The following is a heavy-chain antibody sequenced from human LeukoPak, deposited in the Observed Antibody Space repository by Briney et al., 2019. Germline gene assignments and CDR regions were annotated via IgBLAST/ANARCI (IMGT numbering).Heavy chain of an antibody. CDR3: ARDPGLYYFDY. V-gene: IGHV4-30-4*08. J-gene: IGHJ4*02. Sequence: SQTLSLTCTVSGGSISSGDYYWSWIRQPPGKGLEWIGYTYYSGSTYYNPSLKSRVTISVDTSKNQFSLKLSSVTAADTAVYYCARDPGLYYFDYWGQGTLVTVSS. CDR1: GGSISSGDYY. CDR2: TYYSGST.